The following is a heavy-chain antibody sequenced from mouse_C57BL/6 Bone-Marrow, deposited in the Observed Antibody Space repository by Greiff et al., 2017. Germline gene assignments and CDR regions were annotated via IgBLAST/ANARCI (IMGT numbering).Heavy chain of an antibody. J-gene: IGHJ4*01. CDR3: KPIDYDYSYAMDY. CDR2: IDPENGDT. D-gene: IGHD2-4*01. V-gene: IGHV14-4*01. Sequence: EVQLQQSGAELVRPGASVKLSCTASGFNIQDDYMHWVKQRPEQGLEWIGWIDPENGDTEYASKFQGKATITADTSSNTAYLQLSILTSEDTDVYYCKPIDYDYSYAMDYWGQGTSVTVSS. CDR1: GFNIQDDY.